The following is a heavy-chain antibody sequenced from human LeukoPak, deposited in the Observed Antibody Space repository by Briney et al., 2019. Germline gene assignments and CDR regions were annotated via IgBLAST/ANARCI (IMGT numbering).Heavy chain of an antibody. J-gene: IGHJ3*02. V-gene: IGHV3-23*01. D-gene: IGHD5-12*01. CDR3: AKGVVATIWPTNDAFDI. CDR2: ISGNGGST. CDR1: VLTYSSFA. Sequence: RLFHASSVLTYSSFATIGATDAWGRGLEWGLAISGNGGSTYYTDSAKGRYPIHRDNPKNTLHLQMKTLRSRHSPVYLSAKGVVATIWPTNDAFDIWGQGTMVTVSS.